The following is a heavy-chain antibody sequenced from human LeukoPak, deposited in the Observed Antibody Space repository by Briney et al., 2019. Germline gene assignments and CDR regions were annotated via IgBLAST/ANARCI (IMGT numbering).Heavy chain of an antibody. J-gene: IGHJ4*02. CDR3: AREQFSHTSNYFDN. D-gene: IGHD5-24*01. Sequence: GGSLRLSCAASGFMFDDYAMHWVRQVPGRGLEWVSLIGGDGVSSFYADSVRGRFTISRDNNNNSLSLQMHSLTAEDTAFYYCAREQFSHTSNYFDNWGQGILVTVSS. V-gene: IGHV3-43*02. CDR1: GFMFDDYA. CDR2: IGGDGVSS.